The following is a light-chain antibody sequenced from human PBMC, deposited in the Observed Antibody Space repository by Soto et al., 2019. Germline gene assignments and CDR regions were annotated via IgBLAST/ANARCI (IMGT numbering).Light chain of an antibody. Sequence: EIVLTQSPGTLALSPGERATLSCRASQSVSSSYFAWYQQKPGQAPRLLIYSASNRAPGIPDRFSGSGSGTEFTLTISRLEPEDFAVYYCQQYGSSPKTFGQGTKLEIK. CDR3: QQYGSSPKT. J-gene: IGKJ2*01. V-gene: IGKV3-20*01. CDR2: SAS. CDR1: QSVSSSY.